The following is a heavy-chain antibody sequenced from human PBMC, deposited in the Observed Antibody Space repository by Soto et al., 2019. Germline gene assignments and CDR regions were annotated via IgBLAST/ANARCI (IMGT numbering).Heavy chain of an antibody. Sequence: QEQVVESGGGVVQPGRSVRLSCAASGFTFSTHAMHWVRQAPGRGLEWVAIISYDGTTKDYADSVKGRFTISRDNSKNSVYLQMNSLRSEDTALYYCARDWRTDGTTGWFDHWGHGTLVTGSS. CDR1: GFTFSTHA. CDR2: ISYDGTTK. V-gene: IGHV3-30-3*01. CDR3: ARDWRTDGTTGWFDH. D-gene: IGHD1-1*01. J-gene: IGHJ5*02.